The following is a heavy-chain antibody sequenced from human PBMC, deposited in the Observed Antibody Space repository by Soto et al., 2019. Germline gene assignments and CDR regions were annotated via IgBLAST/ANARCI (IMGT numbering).Heavy chain of an antibody. J-gene: IGHJ3*02. D-gene: IGHD3-16*02. CDR1: GFTCDDYG. CDR3: ARGGKWLRFPFFMITFGAVIHGGDAFDI. V-gene: IGHV3-20*04. CDR2: VNWIGGST. Sequence: PGGSLRLSCAASGFTCDDYGMSWARQAPGKGLEWVSGVNWIGGSTGYADSVKGRFTISRDNAKNSLYLQMNSLRAEDTAVYYCARGGKWLRFPFFMITFGAVIHGGDAFDIWGQGTMVTVSS.